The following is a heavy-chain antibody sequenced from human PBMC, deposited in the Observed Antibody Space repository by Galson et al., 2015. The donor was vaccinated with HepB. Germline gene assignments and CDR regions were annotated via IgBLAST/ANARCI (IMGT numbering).Heavy chain of an antibody. CDR1: GFTFSSYA. Sequence: SLRLSCAASGFTFSSYAMSWVRQAPGKGLEWVSAISGSGGSTYYADSVKGRFTISRDNSKNTLYLQMNSLRAEDTAVYYCAKDGKWELLVWWYFDYWGQGTLVTVSS. J-gene: IGHJ4*02. D-gene: IGHD1-26*01. V-gene: IGHV3-23*01. CDR3: AKDGKWELLVWWYFDY. CDR2: ISGSGGST.